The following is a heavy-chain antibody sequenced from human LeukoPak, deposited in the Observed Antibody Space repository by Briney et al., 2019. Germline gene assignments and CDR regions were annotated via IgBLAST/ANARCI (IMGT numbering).Heavy chain of an antibody. J-gene: IGHJ4*02. V-gene: IGHV3-30-3*01. CDR3: ASPLIQLSYDYFDY. CDR2: ISYDGSNK. D-gene: IGHD5-18*01. Sequence: GSLRLSCAASGFTFSSYAMHWVRQAPGKGLEWVAVISYDGSNKYYADSVKGRFTISRDNSKNTLYLQMNSLRAEDTAVYYCASPLIQLSYDYFDYWGQGTLVTVSS. CDR1: GFTFSSYA.